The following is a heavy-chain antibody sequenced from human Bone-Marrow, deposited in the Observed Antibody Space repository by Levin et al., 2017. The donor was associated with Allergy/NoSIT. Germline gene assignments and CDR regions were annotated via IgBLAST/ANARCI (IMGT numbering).Heavy chain of an antibody. CDR3: IRQEGYCSGGTCYFDYMDV. V-gene: IGHV3-73*01. J-gene: IGHJ6*03. Sequence: GGSLRLSCAASGFPFSGSAMHWVRQASGKGLEWVGRIRSKANSYATAYAASVKGRFTISRDDSENTAYLQMNSLKTEDTAVYYCIRQEGYCSGGTCYFDYMDVWGKGTTVTVSS. CDR2: IRSKANSYAT. CDR1: GFPFSGSA. D-gene: IGHD2-15*01.